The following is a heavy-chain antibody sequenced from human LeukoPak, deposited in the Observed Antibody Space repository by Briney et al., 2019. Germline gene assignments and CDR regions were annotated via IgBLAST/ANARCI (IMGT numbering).Heavy chain of an antibody. CDR2: IYYSGST. V-gene: IGHV4-59*01. CDR1: VGSTSSYF. J-gene: IGHJ4*02. CDR3: ARLGGDGYFDY. Sequence: SETLSLTCAVSVGSTSSYFGSSIRQPPGTGLGLMRYIYYSGSTYYPPPLRRGVTIADDTSKRQFSLKLSSAAAAATAVYYCARLGGDGYFDYWGQGTLVTVSS. D-gene: IGHD3-16*01.